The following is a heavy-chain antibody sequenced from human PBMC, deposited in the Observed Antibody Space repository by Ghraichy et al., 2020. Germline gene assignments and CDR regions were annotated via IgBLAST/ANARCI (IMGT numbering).Heavy chain of an antibody. D-gene: IGHD3-9*01. Sequence: SQTLSLTCGEPDESIGNTMHYSDWFGQPPGKCLEWNGSINYSGSSYYNTSLKRRVIISVDTSKNQFSLKLTSITAATTAVYYCARQGYYDSRGVALRTWSPGTLVTFS. CDR3: ARQGYYDSRGVALRT. CDR1: DESIGNTMHY. J-gene: IGHJ3*01. V-gene: IGHV4-39*01. CDR2: INYSGSS.